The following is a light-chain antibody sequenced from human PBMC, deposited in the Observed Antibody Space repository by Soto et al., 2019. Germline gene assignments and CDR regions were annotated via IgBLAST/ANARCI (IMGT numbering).Light chain of an antibody. J-gene: IGKJ2*01. CDR3: QQSNSYPYT. CDR1: RDISNS. CDR2: KAS. Sequence: DIQMTQSPSSLSASVGDTVTITCRASRDISNSLAWFQQKPGKAPKSLIYKASNLHIGVPSKFGGSGSGTAFTLTISSLQPEDFATYYCQQSNSYPYTFGQGTKLEIK. V-gene: IGKV1-16*02.